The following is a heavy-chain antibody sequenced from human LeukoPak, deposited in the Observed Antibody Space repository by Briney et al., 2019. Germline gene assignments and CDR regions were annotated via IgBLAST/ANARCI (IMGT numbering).Heavy chain of an antibody. Sequence: GGSLRLSCAASGFTVSSNYMSWVRQAPGKGLEWVSVIYSGGGTYYADSVKGRFTISRDNSKNTLYLQMNSLRAEDTAVYYCARDRGSGSYYYYYGMDVWGQGTTVTVSS. CDR2: IYSGGGT. CDR1: GFTVSSNY. CDR3: ARDRGSGSYYYYYGMDV. D-gene: IGHD1-26*01. V-gene: IGHV3-66*01. J-gene: IGHJ6*02.